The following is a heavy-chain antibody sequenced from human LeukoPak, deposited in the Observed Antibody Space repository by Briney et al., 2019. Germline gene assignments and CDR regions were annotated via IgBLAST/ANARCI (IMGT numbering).Heavy chain of an antibody. D-gene: IGHD6-13*01. CDR2: IYYSGST. CDR1: GGSISSDY. J-gene: IGHJ6*03. CDR3: ARGRFGIAAAGTGDYYYYYYMDV. V-gene: IGHV4-59*01. Sequence: SETLSLTCTVSGGSISSDYWSWIRQPPGKGLEWIGYIYYSGSTNYNPSLKSRVTISVDTSKNQFSLKLSSVTAADTAVYYCARGRFGIAAAGTGDYYYYYYMDVWGKGTTVTVSS.